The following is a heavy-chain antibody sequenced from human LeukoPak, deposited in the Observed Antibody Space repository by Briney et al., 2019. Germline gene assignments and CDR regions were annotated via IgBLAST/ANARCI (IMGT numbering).Heavy chain of an antibody. Sequence: GGSLRLSCAASGFTFSSYGMRWVRQAPGKGLEWVTSISHDGGSKYSADSVKGRFTISRDNSKNTLSLQMNSLRAEDTAVYYCAKSEELLLGHFDYWGQGTLVTVSS. CDR2: ISHDGGSK. J-gene: IGHJ4*02. D-gene: IGHD1-26*01. CDR3: AKSEELLLGHFDY. CDR1: GFTFSSYG. V-gene: IGHV3-30*18.